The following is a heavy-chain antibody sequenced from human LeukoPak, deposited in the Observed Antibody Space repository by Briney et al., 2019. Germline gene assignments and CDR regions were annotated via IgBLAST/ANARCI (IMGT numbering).Heavy chain of an antibody. CDR2: ISSSGSTI. Sequence: GGSLRLSCAASGFTFSDYYMSWIRQAPGKGLEWVSYISSSGSTIYYADSVKGRFTISRDNSKNTLYLQMNSLRAEDTAVYYCAREGIVGAFDYWGQGTLVTVSS. CDR1: GFTFSDYY. D-gene: IGHD1-26*01. V-gene: IGHV3-11*04. CDR3: AREGIVGAFDY. J-gene: IGHJ4*02.